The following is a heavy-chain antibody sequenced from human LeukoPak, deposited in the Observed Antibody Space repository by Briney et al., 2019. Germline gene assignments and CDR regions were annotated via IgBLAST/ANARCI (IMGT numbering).Heavy chain of an antibody. CDR1: GFTFSSYA. Sequence: GGSLRLYCAASGFTFSSYAMSWVRQAPGKGLEWVSAISGSGGSTYYADSVKGRFTISRDNSKNTLYLQMNSLRAEDTAVYYCAKSKDYGDYGNPFDYWGQGTLVTVSS. CDR2: ISGSGGST. CDR3: AKSKDYGDYGNPFDY. D-gene: IGHD4-17*01. V-gene: IGHV3-23*01. J-gene: IGHJ4*02.